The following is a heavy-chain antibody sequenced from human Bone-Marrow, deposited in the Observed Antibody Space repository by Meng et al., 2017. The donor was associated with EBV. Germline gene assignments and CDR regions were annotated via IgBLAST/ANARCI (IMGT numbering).Heavy chain of an antibody. D-gene: IGHD3-10*01. Sequence: QVQLVQSEAEVKKPGSSVKVSCKTSGGPFRNYAVSWVRQAPGQGLEWLGGFLPTLGAPNYAQKFHGRVTITADESTSTHYMDLSSLRSDDTAVYYCASESGRGYTPDYWGQGTLVTVSS. CDR1: GGPFRNYA. CDR3: ASESGRGYTPDY. CDR2: FLPTLGAP. V-gene: IGHV1-69*01. J-gene: IGHJ4*02.